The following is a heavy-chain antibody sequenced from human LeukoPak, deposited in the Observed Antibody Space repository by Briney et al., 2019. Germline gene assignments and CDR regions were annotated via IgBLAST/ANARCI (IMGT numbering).Heavy chain of an antibody. D-gene: IGHD3-22*01. CDR1: GFTFSGHY. V-gene: IGHV3-72*01. J-gene: IGHJ4*02. Sequence: GGSLRLSCAASGFTFSGHYMDWVRQAPGKGLEWVGRIRNKVNSYTTEYAASVKGRFTISRDDSKTSLYLQMNSLKTEDTAVHYCARVGSDSSAHDSWGQGNLVTVSS. CDR2: IRNKVNSYTT. CDR3: ARVGSDSSAHDS.